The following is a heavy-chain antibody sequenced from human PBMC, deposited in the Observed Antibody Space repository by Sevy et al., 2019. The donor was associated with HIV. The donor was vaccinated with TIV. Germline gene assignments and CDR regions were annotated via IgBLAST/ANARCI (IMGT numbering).Heavy chain of an antibody. J-gene: IGHJ4*02. CDR2: INPSGGST. Sequence: ASVKVSCKTFVYTFSNHYIHWVRQAPGHGLEWMGVINPSGGSTNYAHRFQGRVTMTRDPSTSTFYMDLSSLRSEDTAVYYCARDRYASGDFDYWGQGTLVTVSS. CDR3: ARDRYASGDFDY. V-gene: IGHV1-46*01. CDR1: VYTFSNHY. D-gene: IGHD6-19*01.